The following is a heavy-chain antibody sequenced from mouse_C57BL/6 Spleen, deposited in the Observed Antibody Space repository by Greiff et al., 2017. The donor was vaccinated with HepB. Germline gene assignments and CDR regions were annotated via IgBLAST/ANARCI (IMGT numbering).Heavy chain of an antibody. Sequence: VQLVESGAELVRPGASVTLSCKASGYTFTDYEMHWVKQTPVHGLEWIGAIDPETGGTAYNQKFKGKAILTADKSSSTAYMELRSLTSEDSAVYYCTRTLYGNGDYWGQGTTLTVSS. CDR3: TRTLYGNGDY. J-gene: IGHJ2*01. CDR2: IDPETGGT. D-gene: IGHD2-1*01. V-gene: IGHV1-15*01. CDR1: GYTFTDYE.